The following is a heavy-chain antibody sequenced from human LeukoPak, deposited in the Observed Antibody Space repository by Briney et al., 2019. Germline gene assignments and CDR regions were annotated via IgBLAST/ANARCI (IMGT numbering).Heavy chain of an antibody. Sequence: PSETLSLTCADYGGSFSGYYWSWIRQPPGKGLEWIGEINHSGSTNYNPSLKSRVTISVDTSKNQFSLKLSSVTAADTAVYYCAANTAPEDYWGQGTLVTVSS. J-gene: IGHJ4*02. CDR3: AANTAPEDY. D-gene: IGHD5-18*01. V-gene: IGHV4-34*01. CDR2: INHSGST. CDR1: GGSFSGYY.